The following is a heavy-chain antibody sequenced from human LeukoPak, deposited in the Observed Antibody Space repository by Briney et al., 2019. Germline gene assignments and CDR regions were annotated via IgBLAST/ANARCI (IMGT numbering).Heavy chain of an antibody. Sequence: GGSLRLSCAAAGFSLRMSGMNWVRQAPGKGLEWVSYVSSSGSDVAYADSVKGRFTISRDNAKKSLFLQMNSLRDEDTAVYYCVRDDGHHWFDFWGQGTLVTVSS. CDR2: VSSSGSDV. V-gene: IGHV3-21*05. J-gene: IGHJ4*02. D-gene: IGHD1-1*01. CDR1: GFSLRMSG. CDR3: VRDDGHHWFDF.